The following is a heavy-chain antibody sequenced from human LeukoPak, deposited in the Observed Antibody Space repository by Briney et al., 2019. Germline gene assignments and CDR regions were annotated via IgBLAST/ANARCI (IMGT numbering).Heavy chain of an antibody. D-gene: IGHD4-17*01. CDR2: ISGDGGST. CDR1: GFTFDDYA. CDR3: AKDDEPMTTAGANYYYYGMDV. J-gene: IGHJ6*02. Sequence: PGGSLRLSCAPSGFTFDDYAMHWVRQAPGKGLEWVSLISGDGGSTYYADSVKGRFTISRDNSKNSLYLQMNSLRTEDTALYYCAKDDEPMTTAGANYYYYGMDVWGQGTTVTVSS. V-gene: IGHV3-43*02.